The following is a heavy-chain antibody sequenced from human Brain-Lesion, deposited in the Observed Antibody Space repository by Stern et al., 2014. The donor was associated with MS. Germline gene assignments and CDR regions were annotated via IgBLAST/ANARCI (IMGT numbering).Heavy chain of an antibody. J-gene: IGHJ5*02. V-gene: IGHV4-39*01. CDR3: AGEEDIRYCSGGSCTGNWFDP. CDR2: IYYSGNT. D-gene: IGHD2-15*01. Sequence: QVQLVQSGPGLVKPSETLSLTCTVAGGSVSSTSYAWAWIRQPPGKGLEWIGTIYYSGNTYYRPSLKSRLTISLDTSKNQVSLQLSSVTAADTAVYYCAGEEDIRYCSGGSCTGNWFDPWGQGTLVTVSS. CDR1: GGSVSSTSYA.